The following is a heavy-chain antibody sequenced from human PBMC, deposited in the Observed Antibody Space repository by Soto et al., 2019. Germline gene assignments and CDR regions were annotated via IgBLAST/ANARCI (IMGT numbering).Heavy chain of an antibody. CDR1: GGSVSSGNYY. CDR2: FYYTGSI. Sequence: QVQLQESGPGLVKPSETLSLTCTVSGGSVSSGNYYWSWIRQPPGKGLEWIGYFYYTGSINYNPSLKSRVTISIDASKNQFSLKLSSVTAADTAVYYCASGLAGEWFDPWGQGTLVTASS. D-gene: IGHD7-27*01. V-gene: IGHV4-61*01. J-gene: IGHJ5*02. CDR3: ASGLAGEWFDP.